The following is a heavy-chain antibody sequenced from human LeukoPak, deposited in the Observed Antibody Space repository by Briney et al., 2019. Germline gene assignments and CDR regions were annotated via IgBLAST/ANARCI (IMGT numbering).Heavy chain of an antibody. J-gene: IGHJ1*01. V-gene: IGHV4-30-4*01. CDR2: IYYSGST. D-gene: IGHD3-22*01. CDR1: GGSISSGDYY. Sequence: SETLSLTCTVSGGSISSGDYYWSWIRQPPGKGLEWIGYIYYSGSTYYNPSLKSRVTISVDTSKNQFSLKLSSVAAADTAVYYCARDFGYYYDSSGSEYFQHWGQGTLVTVSS. CDR3: ARDFGYYYDSSGSEYFQH.